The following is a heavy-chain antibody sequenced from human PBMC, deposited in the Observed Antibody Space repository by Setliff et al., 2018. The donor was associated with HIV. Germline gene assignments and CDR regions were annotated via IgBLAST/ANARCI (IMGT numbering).Heavy chain of an antibody. CDR2: SYPSDGRT. J-gene: IGHJ4*02. CDR3: AGTYYYGSGATR. CDR1: GYTFTSYY. D-gene: IGHD3-10*01. Sequence: ASVKVSCKASGYTFTSYYLHWLRQAPGQGLEWMGISYPSDGRTQYAQKFQGRVTMTRDTSTSTAYMELNSLSSEDTAVYYCAGTYYYGSGATRWGQGTLVTVSS. V-gene: IGHV1-46*01.